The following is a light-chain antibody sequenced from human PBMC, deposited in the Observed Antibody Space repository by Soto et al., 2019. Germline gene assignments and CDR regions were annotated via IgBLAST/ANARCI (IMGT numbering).Light chain of an antibody. CDR2: DDT. CDR1: NSNIGAGYD. V-gene: IGLV1-40*01. CDR3: QSYDNNLNVV. J-gene: IGLJ2*01. Sequence: QSVLTQPPSVSGAPGQRVTISCTGSNSNIGAGYDVHWYQQLPGTAPKLLIYDDTNRPSGVPDRFSGSKSGTSASLAITGLQAEDEADYYCQSYDNNLNVVFGGGTKLTVL.